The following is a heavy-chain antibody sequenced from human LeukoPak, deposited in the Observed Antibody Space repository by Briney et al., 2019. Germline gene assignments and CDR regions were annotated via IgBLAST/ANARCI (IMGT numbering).Heavy chain of an antibody. CDR3: ARPKLRLGELSPGAFDI. CDR1: GFTFSSYA. J-gene: IGHJ3*02. Sequence: GGSLRLSCAASGFTFSSYAMSWVRQAPGKGLEWVSAISGSGGSTYYVDSVKGRFTISRDNSKNTLYLQMNSLRAEDTAVYYCARPKLRLGELSPGAFDIWGQGTMVTVSS. D-gene: IGHD3-16*02. V-gene: IGHV3-23*01. CDR2: ISGSGGST.